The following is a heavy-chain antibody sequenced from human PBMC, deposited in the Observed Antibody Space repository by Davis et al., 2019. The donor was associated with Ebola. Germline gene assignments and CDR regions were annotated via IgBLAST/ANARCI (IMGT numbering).Heavy chain of an antibody. Sequence: GESLTISCAASGFTFSSYAMRWVRQAPGRGLARVSTIRGGGYDTYYADSVKGRFTISRDNSRNTLNLQMNSLSAEDTAVYYGAKSLVYCSGGFCHALDIWGQGTVVTVSS. CDR3: AKSLVYCSGGFCHALDI. CDR1: GFTFSSYA. J-gene: IGHJ3*02. CDR2: IRGGGYDT. D-gene: IGHD2-15*01. V-gene: IGHV3-23*01.